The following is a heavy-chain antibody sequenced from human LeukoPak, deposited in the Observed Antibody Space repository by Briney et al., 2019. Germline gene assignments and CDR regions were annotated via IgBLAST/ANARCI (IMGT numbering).Heavy chain of an antibody. J-gene: IGHJ4*02. D-gene: IGHD5-18*01. CDR2: IYYSGST. Sequence: SETLSLTCTVSGGSISSYYWSWIRQPPGKGLEWIGYIYYSGSTNYNPSLKSRVTISVDTSKNQFSLKLSSVTAADTAVYYCARGGIGYSYGSFDYWGQGTLVTVSS. CDR3: ARGGIGYSYGSFDY. CDR1: GGSISSYY. V-gene: IGHV4-59*08.